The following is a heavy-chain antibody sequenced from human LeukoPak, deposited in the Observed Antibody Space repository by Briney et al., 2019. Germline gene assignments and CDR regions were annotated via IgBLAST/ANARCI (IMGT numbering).Heavy chain of an antibody. V-gene: IGHV4-59*12. Sequence: SETLSLTCTVSGGSFSPYYWSWIRQSPGKGLEWIGYISHSGNIKYSPSLKSRVTISVDTSKNQFSLKLSSVTAADTAVYYCARDRRGYCSGGSCFDDAFDIWGQGTMVTVSS. CDR3: ARDRRGYCSGGSCFDDAFDI. CDR2: ISHSGNI. D-gene: IGHD2-15*01. CDR1: GGSFSPYY. J-gene: IGHJ3*02.